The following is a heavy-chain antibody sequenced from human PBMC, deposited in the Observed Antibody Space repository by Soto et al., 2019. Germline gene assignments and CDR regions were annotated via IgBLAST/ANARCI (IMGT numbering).Heavy chain of an antibody. CDR3: ARDGGRHSGGIDY. D-gene: IGHD1-26*01. V-gene: IGHV1-69*01. Sequence: QVQLVQSGAEVKKPGSSVKVSCKASGGTFSSYSINWVRQAPGQGLEWMGEIIPIFGTANYAQKFQGRVTIAADESTSTASMELSSLRSEDTAVYYCARDGGRHSGGIDYWCQGTLVTVPS. CDR2: IIPIFGTA. CDR1: GGTFSSYS. J-gene: IGHJ4*02.